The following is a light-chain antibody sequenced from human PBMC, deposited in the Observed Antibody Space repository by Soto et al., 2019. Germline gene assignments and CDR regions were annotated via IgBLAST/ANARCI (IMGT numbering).Light chain of an antibody. CDR1: QTVTSNF. CDR3: QQYGSSPVT. Sequence: EIVFTRSPATLSLSTGERATLSCTASQTVTSNFLAWYQQRPGQAPRLLIYGASSRAAGIPDRFSGSGSGTDFTLTISRLEPEDLAVYYCQQYGSSPVTFGQGTKVDIK. CDR2: GAS. J-gene: IGKJ1*01. V-gene: IGKV3-20*01.